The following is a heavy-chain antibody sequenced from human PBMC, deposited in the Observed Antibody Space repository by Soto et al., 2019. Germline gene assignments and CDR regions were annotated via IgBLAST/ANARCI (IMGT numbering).Heavy chain of an antibody. Sequence: ASVKVSCKASGYTFSRYGKHWVRQAPGQRLEWMGWINAGNGNTKYSQKFQARVTITRDTSANTAYMELSSLRSEDTAVYYCARGGDLGYNYYYGMDVWGQGTTVTVSS. D-gene: IGHD6-25*01. V-gene: IGHV1-3*01. CDR3: ARGGDLGYNYYYGMDV. J-gene: IGHJ6*02. CDR1: GYTFSRYG. CDR2: INAGNGNT.